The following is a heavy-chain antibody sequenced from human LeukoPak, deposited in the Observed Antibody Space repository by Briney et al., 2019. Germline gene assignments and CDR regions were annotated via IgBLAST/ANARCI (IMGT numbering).Heavy chain of an antibody. D-gene: IGHD3-3*01. CDR2: IFYSGST. J-gene: IGHJ4*02. CDR3: ARSTIFAVPAPFGY. Sequence: PSETLSLTCTVSGGSIGSSSYYWGWIRQPPGKGLGWIGSIFYSGSTYYNPSLKSRVTISVDTSRNQFSLKLNSVTAADTAVYYCARSTIFAVPAPFGYWGQGILVTVSS. V-gene: IGHV4-39*01. CDR1: GGSIGSSSYY.